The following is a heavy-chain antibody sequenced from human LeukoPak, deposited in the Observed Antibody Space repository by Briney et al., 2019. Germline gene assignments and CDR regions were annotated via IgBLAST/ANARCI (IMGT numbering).Heavy chain of an antibody. CDR1: GFTVSSNY. CDR2: IYSGGST. J-gene: IGHJ6*02. V-gene: IGHV3-66*01. D-gene: IGHD3-3*01. CDR3: ASTIFGVVISPDCGYYGMDV. Sequence: GGSLRLSCAASGFTVSSNYMSWVRQAPGKGLEWVSVIYSGGSTYYADSVKGRFTISRDNSKNTLYLQMNSLRAEDTAVYYCASTIFGVVISPDCGYYGMDVWGQGNTVTVSS.